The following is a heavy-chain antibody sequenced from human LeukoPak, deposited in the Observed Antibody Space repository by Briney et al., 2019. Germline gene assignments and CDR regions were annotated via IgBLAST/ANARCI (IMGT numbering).Heavy chain of an antibody. CDR2: INCSGGTT. Sequence: ASLKVSCKASGYXFSNYYMHWVRQAPGQGLEWLGIINCSGGTTNYAQKFQGRVTLTRDTSTSTVYMELSSLRSDDTAVYYCARGIEVGGSFDYWGQGTLVIVSS. CDR3: ARGIEVGGSFDY. V-gene: IGHV1-46*01. CDR1: GYXFSNYY. D-gene: IGHD3-10*01. J-gene: IGHJ4*02.